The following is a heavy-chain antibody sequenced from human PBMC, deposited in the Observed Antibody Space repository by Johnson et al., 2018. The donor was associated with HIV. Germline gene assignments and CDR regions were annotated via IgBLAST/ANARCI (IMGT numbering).Heavy chain of an antibody. CDR2: ISYDGSNK. CDR3: ARQLGSDAFDI. Sequence: QMQLVESGGGVVQPGTSLRLSCAASGLTFSHYPMHWVRQAPGMGLEWVAVISYDGSNKYFADSVKGRFTISRDNSKNSLYLQMNSLRAEDTAVYYCARQLGSDAFDIWGQGTVVTVSS. J-gene: IGHJ3*02. V-gene: IGHV3-30*04. D-gene: IGHD7-27*01. CDR1: GLTFSHYP.